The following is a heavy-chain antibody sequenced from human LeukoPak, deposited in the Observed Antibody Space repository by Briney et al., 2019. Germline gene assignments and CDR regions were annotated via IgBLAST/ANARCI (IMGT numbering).Heavy chain of an antibody. CDR1: GFTFSSYG. D-gene: IGHD5-18*01. J-gene: IGHJ4*02. V-gene: IGHV3-30*18. CDR2: ISNDGSNK. Sequence: GGSLRLSCAASGFTFSSYGMHRVRQAPGKGLEWVAVISNDGSNKNYADSVKGRFTISRDNSKNTLYLQMNSLRAEDTAVYYCAKAQLRIQLWLPEYWGQGTLVTVSS. CDR3: AKAQLRIQLWLPEY.